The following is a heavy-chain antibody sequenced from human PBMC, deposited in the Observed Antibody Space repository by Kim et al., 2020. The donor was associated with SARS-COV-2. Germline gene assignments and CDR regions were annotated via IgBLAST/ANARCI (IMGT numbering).Heavy chain of an antibody. CDR2: INHSGST. CDR3: ARGVPRVPAPVRYNWKRGDWFDP. CDR1: GGSFSGYY. V-gene: IGHV4-34*01. D-gene: IGHD1-1*01. Sequence: SETLSLTCAVYGGSFSGYYWSWIRQPPGKGLEWIGEINHSGSTNYNPSLKSRVTISVDTSKNQSSLKLSSVTAADTAVYYCARGVPRVPAPVRYNWKRGDWFDPWGQGTLVTVSS. J-gene: IGHJ5*02.